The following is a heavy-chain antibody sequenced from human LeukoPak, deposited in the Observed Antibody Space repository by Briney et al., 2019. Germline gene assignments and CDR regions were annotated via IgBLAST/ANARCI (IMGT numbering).Heavy chain of an antibody. D-gene: IGHD1-1*01. J-gene: IGHJ5*02. CDR3: TRYDIQEGWFGP. CDR1: GITISANF. CDR2: LHIGGNT. V-gene: IGHV3-53*01. Sequence: GGSLRLSCAASGITISANFMSWVRQAPGKGLEWVSGLHIGGNTEYVDSVRGRFIISRDNSRNMLFLQMNNLRPEDTAVYYCTRYDIQEGWFGPWGQGTLVTVSS.